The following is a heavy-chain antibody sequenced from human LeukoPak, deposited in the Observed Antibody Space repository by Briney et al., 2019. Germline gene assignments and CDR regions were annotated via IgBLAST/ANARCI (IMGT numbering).Heavy chain of an antibody. J-gene: IGHJ4*02. CDR3: AKDRQRISGSFLFDY. Sequence: GGSLRLSCAASGFTFDDYTMHWVRQAPGKGLEWVSLISWDGGSTYYADSVKGRFTISRDNSKNSLYLQMNSLRTEDTALYYCAKDRQRISGSFLFDYWGQGTLVTVPS. CDR1: GFTFDDYT. V-gene: IGHV3-43*01. CDR2: ISWDGGST. D-gene: IGHD1-26*01.